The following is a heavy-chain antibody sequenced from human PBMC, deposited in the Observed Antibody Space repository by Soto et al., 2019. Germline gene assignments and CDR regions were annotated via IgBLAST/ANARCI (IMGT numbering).Heavy chain of an antibody. D-gene: IGHD5-12*01. CDR2: TSGRGGST. CDR3: AKDQVDVVATSKDAVEV. Sequence: EVQLLESGGGLVQPGGSLRLSCAASGFTFRSCALTWVRQAPGTGLEWVSATSGRGGSTYYADSVKGRFTISRDNSKNTRYLQMNSLRAEDTAVYYCAKDQVDVVATSKDAVEVWGQGTMVAVSS. J-gene: IGHJ3*01. CDR1: GFTFRSCA. V-gene: IGHV3-23*01.